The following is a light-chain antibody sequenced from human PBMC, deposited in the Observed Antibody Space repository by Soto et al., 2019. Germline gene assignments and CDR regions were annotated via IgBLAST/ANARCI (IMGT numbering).Light chain of an antibody. CDR3: QQYTNWPQNT. V-gene: IGKV3-15*01. J-gene: IGKJ5*01. CDR2: GAY. Sequence: ELLMTQSPDTVSVCAAESANLSGRSSQRVYSNLAWYQQRPGQAHRLIIYGAYNRATGVPDRFSGRGSGTEFTLTMRRLKSEDLAVYYCQQYTNWPQNTCGNGKRREI. CDR1: QRVYSN.